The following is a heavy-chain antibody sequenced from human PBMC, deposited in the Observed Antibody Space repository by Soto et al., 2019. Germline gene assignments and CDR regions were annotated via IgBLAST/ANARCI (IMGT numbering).Heavy chain of an antibody. CDR2: TYYNGNA. CDR3: ARHFVAVVIKGWGY. CDR1: GGSISSGGYY. D-gene: IGHD3-22*01. J-gene: IGHJ4*02. Sequence: SETLSLTCTVSGGSISSGGYYWSWIRQPPGKGLEWIGTTYYNGNAYYNPSLKSRVTMSVDTSKNQFSLKLISVTAADTAVYYCARHFVAVVIKGWGYWGQGTLVTVSS. V-gene: IGHV4-39*01.